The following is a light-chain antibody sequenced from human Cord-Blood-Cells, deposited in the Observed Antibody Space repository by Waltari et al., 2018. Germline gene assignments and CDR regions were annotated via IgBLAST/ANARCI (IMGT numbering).Light chain of an antibody. J-gene: IGKJ5*01. V-gene: IGKV3-20*01. CDR3: QQYGSSRAIT. CDR2: GAS. Sequence: EILLTQSPGTLSLSPGERATLSCRASQSVSSSYLAWYQQKPGQAPRLLIYGASSRATGIPDRFSGSGSGTDFTLTISRLEPEDFAVYYCQQYGSSRAITFGQGTRLEIK. CDR1: QSVSSSY.